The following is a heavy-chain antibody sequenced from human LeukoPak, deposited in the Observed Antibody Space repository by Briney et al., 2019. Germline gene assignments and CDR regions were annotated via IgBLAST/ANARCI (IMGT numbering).Heavy chain of an antibody. CDR1: GFTFSSFG. Sequence: GGSLRLSCAASGFTFSSFGMNWVRQAPGKGLEWVSSISSGTTYIYYADSVKGRFTISRDNAKNSLCLQMNSLRAEDTAVYFCARSSDRYGMDVWGQGTTVTVSS. D-gene: IGHD2-15*01. J-gene: IGHJ6*02. CDR2: ISSGTTYI. V-gene: IGHV3-21*01. CDR3: ARSSDRYGMDV.